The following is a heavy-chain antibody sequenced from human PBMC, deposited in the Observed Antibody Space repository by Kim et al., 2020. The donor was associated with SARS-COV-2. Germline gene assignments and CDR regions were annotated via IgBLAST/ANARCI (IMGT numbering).Heavy chain of an antibody. Sequence: YNDYAVSVKSRITINPDTSKNQFSLKLNSVTPEDTAVYYCARTVAGTFDYWGQGTLVTVSS. J-gene: IGHJ4*02. D-gene: IGHD6-19*01. CDR3: ARTVAGTFDY. V-gene: IGHV6-1*01. CDR2: YN.